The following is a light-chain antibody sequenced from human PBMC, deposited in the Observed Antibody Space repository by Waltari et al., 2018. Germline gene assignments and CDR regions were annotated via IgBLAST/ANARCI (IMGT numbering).Light chain of an antibody. CDR1: QRVSSY. CDR3: QQYNNWPPLT. V-gene: IGKV3-11*01. J-gene: IGKJ4*01. CDR2: DAS. Sequence: EIVLTQSPATLSLSPGERATLSCRASQRVSSYLAWYQQNSGQAPRLLIYDASNRATGIPARFSGSVSGTDFTLTISSLEPEDFAVYYCQQYNNWPPLTFGGGTKVEIK.